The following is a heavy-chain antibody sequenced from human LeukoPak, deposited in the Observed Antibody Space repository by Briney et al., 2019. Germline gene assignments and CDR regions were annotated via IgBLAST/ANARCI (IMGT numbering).Heavy chain of an antibody. V-gene: IGHV4-31*03. Sequence: SETLSLTCTVSGGPNSRGGYYWGWIRQHPGKGLEWIGYIYYSGSTYYNPSLKSRVTISVDTSKNQFSLKLSSVTAADTAVYYCARGLERWCDPWGQGTLVTVSS. CDR2: IYYSGST. CDR1: GGPNSRGGYY. D-gene: IGHD1-1*01. J-gene: IGHJ5*02. CDR3: ARGLERWCDP.